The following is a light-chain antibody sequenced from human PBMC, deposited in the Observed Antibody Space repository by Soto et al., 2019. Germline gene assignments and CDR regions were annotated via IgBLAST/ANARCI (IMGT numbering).Light chain of an antibody. CDR1: QSISSY. CDR2: AAS. V-gene: IGKV1-39*01. Sequence: DIQMTQSPSSLSASVGDRVTITCRASQSISSYLNWYQQKPGKAPNLLIYAASSLQSGVPSRFSGSGSGTDFTLTISSLLPEAFATYYCDQNYRTPRFGGGTKVDIK. CDR3: DQNYRTPR. J-gene: IGKJ4*01.